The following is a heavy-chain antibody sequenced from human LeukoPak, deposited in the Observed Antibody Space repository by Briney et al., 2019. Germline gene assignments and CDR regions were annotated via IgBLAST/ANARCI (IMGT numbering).Heavy chain of an antibody. D-gene: IGHD2/OR15-2a*01. CDR1: GFTFSSYS. J-gene: IGHJ5*02. Sequence: GGSLRLSCAASGFTFSSYSMTWVRQAPGKWLEWVSSISSSSTYIYYADSVQGRFTISRDNSKNTLYLQLNSLRADDTAVYYCARAGVYQNWFDPWGRGTLVTVSS. CDR3: ARAGVYQNWFDP. V-gene: IGHV3-21*01. CDR2: ISSSSTYI.